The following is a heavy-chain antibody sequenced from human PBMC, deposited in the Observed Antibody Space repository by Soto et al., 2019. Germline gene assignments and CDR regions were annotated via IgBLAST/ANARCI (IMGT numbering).Heavy chain of an antibody. CDR2: IYSDGTT. Sequence: SETLSLSCTVSGGSISGYYWSWVRQPAGKGLEWVGRIYSDGTTNYSPSLKSRVTMSLDTSKDQFSLHLNSVTAADTAVYYCSRVGCSNSKCYTRGMDVWGQGTTVTVSS. J-gene: IGHJ6*02. CDR3: SRVGCSNSKCYTRGMDV. V-gene: IGHV4-4*07. CDR1: GGSISGYY. D-gene: IGHD2-2*01.